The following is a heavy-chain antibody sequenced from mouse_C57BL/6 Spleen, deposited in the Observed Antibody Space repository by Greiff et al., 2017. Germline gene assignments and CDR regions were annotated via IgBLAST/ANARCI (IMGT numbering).Heavy chain of an antibody. CDR1: GFTFSSYT. D-gene: IGHD4-1*01. CDR2: ISGGGGNT. J-gene: IGHJ2*01. V-gene: IGHV5-9*01. CDR3: ARPLNWDYFDY. Sequence: EVHLVESGGGLVKPGGSLKLSCAASGFTFSSYTMSWVRQTPEKRLEWVATISGGGGNTYYPDSVKGRFTISRDNAKNTLYLQMSSLRSEDTALYYCARPLNWDYFDYWGQGTTLTVSS.